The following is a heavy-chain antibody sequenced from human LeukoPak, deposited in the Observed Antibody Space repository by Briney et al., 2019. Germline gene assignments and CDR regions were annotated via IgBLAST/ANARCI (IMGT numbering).Heavy chain of an antibody. J-gene: IGHJ4*02. CDR1: GYTFTGYY. D-gene: IGHD6-19*01. Sequence: ASVKVSCKASGYTFTGYYMHWVRQATGQGLEWMGWMNPNSGNTGYAQKFQGRVTMTRNTSISTAYMELSSLRSEDTAVYYCARGRGIAVAGTFYWGQGTLVTVSS. CDR3: ARGRGIAVAGTFY. CDR2: MNPNSGNT. V-gene: IGHV1-8*02.